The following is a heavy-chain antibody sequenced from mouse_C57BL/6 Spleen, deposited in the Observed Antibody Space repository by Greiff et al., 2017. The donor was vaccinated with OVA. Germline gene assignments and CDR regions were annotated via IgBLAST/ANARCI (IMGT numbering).Heavy chain of an antibody. D-gene: IGHD2-1*01. Sequence: EVKLQQSGPELVKPGASVKISCKASGYTFTDYYMNWVKQSHGKSLEWIGDINPNNGGTSYNQKFKGKATLTVDKSSSTAYMELRSLTSEDSAVYYCARTPYGNYVLDYWGQGTTLTVSS. CDR3: ARTPYGNYVLDY. J-gene: IGHJ2*01. CDR2: INPNNGGT. V-gene: IGHV1-26*01. CDR1: GYTFTDYY.